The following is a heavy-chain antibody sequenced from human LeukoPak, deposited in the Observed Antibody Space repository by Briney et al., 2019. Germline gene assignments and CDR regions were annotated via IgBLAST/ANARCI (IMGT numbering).Heavy chain of an antibody. J-gene: IGHJ4*02. CDR2: IYYSGST. CDR1: GGSISSYY. V-gene: IGHV4-59*01. D-gene: IGHD2-15*01. CDR3: ARGVVVAASFDY. Sequence: SETLSLACTVSGGSISSYYWSWIRQPPGKGLEWIGYIYYSGSTNYNPSLKSRVTISVDTSKNQFSLKLSSVTAADTAVYYCARGVVVAASFDYWGQGTLVTVSS.